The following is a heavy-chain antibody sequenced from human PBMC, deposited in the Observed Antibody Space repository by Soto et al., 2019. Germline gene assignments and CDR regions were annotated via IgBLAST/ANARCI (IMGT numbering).Heavy chain of an antibody. Sequence: PSETQSLTCTVSGGSISSGGDYWSWIRQHPGKGLEWIGYIYYSGSTYYNPSLKSRVTISVDTSKNQFSLKLSSVTAADTAVYYCARGSYYDSSGYYGPWGQGTLVTVSS. CDR1: GGSISSGGDY. CDR2: IYYSGST. V-gene: IGHV4-31*03. CDR3: ARGSYYDSSGYYGP. J-gene: IGHJ5*02. D-gene: IGHD3-22*01.